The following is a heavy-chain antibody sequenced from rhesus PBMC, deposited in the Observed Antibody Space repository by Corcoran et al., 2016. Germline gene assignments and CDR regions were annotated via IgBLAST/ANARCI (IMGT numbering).Heavy chain of an antibody. CDR1: GGSISSNY. D-gene: IGHD6-13*01. V-gene: IGHV4-160*01. Sequence: QVQLQESGPGLVKPSETLSLTCAVSGGSISSNYWSWIRQPPGKGLEWIGYIYGSTGSPYYNPSLKRRVTMSTDTSKNQFFLKLSSVTAADTAVYYCARGTIAAGLPLSFDYWGQGVLVTVSS. J-gene: IGHJ4*01. CDR3: ARGTIAAGLPLSFDY. CDR2: IYGSTGSP.